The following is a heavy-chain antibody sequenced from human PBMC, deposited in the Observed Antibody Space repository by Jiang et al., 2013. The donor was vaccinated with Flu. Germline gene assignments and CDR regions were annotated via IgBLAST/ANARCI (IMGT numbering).Heavy chain of an antibody. V-gene: IGHV4-59*01. CDR3: AREGGLHTFDI. CDR2: IYYSGNT. CDR1: GASISHYY. J-gene: IGHJ3*02. Sequence: GLVKPSETLSLTCTVSGASISHYYWSWIRQPPGKGLEWIGCIYYSGNTNYNPSLKSRVTMSLDTSKTQFSLKLTSVTAADTAVYYCAREGGLHTFDIWGQGTMFTVSS. D-gene: IGHD3-16*01.